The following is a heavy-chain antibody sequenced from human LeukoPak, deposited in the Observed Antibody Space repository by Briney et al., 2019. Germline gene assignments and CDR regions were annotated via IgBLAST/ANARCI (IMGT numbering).Heavy chain of an antibody. Sequence: GGSLRLSCAASGFTFSSYGMHWVRQAPGKGLEWVAFIRYDGSNKYYADSVKGRFTISRDNSKNTMYMQMNSLRAEDTAVYYCAKGWDYYDSSGYYGDWGQGTLVTVSS. J-gene: IGHJ4*02. D-gene: IGHD3-22*01. CDR1: GFTFSSYG. CDR3: AKGWDYYDSSGYYGD. CDR2: IRYDGSNK. V-gene: IGHV3-30*02.